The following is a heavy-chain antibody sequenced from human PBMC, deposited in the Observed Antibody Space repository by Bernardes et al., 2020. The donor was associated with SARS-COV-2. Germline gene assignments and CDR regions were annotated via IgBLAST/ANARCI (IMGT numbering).Heavy chain of an antibody. Sequence: ASVKVSCKASGYTFTDYYLHWVRQAPGQGLEWVGWINPNTGATHYAQKFQGWIALTRDTSISTAYMEVSGLKSDDTAVYFCAREGTPAAKMDYHYYGMDVWGQGTTVTVSS. CDR1: GYTFTDYY. J-gene: IGHJ6*02. CDR2: INPNTGAT. V-gene: IGHV1-2*04. CDR3: AREGTPAAKMDYHYYGMDV. D-gene: IGHD2-2*01.